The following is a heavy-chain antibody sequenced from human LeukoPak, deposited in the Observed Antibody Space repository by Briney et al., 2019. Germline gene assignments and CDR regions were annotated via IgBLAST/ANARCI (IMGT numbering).Heavy chain of an antibody. V-gene: IGHV1-69*04. D-gene: IGHD4-17*01. CDR2: IIPVLDIP. CDR3: ATKDTDYYNYFYGMDV. J-gene: IGHJ6*02. CDR1: GGTFSTSA. Sequence: SVKVSCKASGGTFSTSAITWVRQAPGQGLEWMGRIIPVLDIPNYAQNFQGRAMITADKSTSTVYMELSNLRSEDTAVYYCATKDTDYYNYFYGMDVWGQGTTVTVSS.